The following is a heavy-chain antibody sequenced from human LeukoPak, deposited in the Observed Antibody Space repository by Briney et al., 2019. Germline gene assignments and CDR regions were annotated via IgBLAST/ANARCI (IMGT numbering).Heavy chain of an antibody. CDR2: INWNGGST. V-gene: IGHV3-20*04. J-gene: IGHJ4*02. Sequence: PGGSLRLSCAASGFTFSSYSMNWVRQAPGKGLEWVSGINWNGGSTGYADSVKGRFTISRDNAKNSLYLQMNSLRAEDTALYYCARRLLRGGYGYWGQGTLVTVSS. D-gene: IGHD3-22*01. CDR3: ARRLLRGGYGY. CDR1: GFTFSSYS.